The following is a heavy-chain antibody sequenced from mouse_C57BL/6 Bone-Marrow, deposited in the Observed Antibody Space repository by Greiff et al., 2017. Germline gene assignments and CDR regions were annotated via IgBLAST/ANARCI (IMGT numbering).Heavy chain of an antibody. J-gene: IGHJ3*01. CDR1: GFNIKDYY. Sequence: VQLQPSGAELVRPGASVKLSCTASGFNIKDYYMHWVKQRPEQGLEWIGRIDPEDGDTEYAPKFQGKATMTADTSSNTAYLQLSSLTSEDTAVYYCTTSHGSCWFAYWGQGTLVTVSA. CDR2: IDPEDGDT. CDR3: TTSHGSCWFAY. V-gene: IGHV14-1*01. D-gene: IGHD1-1*01.